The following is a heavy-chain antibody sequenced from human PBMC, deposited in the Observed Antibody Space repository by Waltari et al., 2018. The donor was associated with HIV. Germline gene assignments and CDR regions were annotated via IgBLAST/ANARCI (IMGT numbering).Heavy chain of an antibody. J-gene: IGHJ4*02. CDR1: GFTFSRYW. V-gene: IGHV3-7*03. Sequence: EVQLVESGGGLVQPGGSLRLSCAASGFTFSRYWMSWVRQAPGKGLEWVANIKQDGSEKYYVDSVKGRFTISRDNAKNSLYLQMNSLRAEDTAVYYCARYVSGWYYFDYWGQGTLVTVSS. CDR3: ARYVSGWYYFDY. CDR2: IKQDGSEK. D-gene: IGHD6-19*01.